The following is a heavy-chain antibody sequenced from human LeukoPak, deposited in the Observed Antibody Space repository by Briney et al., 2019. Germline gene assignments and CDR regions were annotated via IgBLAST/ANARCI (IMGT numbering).Heavy chain of an antibody. Sequence: GGSLRLSCAASGFTFISYAMSWVRQAPGKGLEWVSAISGSGGSIYYADSVKGRFTVSRDNSKNTLYLQMNSLRAEVTAVYYCAKSPSSGWYYFDFWGQGTLVTVSS. V-gene: IGHV3-23*01. CDR2: ISGSGGSI. D-gene: IGHD6-19*01. J-gene: IGHJ4*02. CDR1: GFTFISYA. CDR3: AKSPSSGWYYFDF.